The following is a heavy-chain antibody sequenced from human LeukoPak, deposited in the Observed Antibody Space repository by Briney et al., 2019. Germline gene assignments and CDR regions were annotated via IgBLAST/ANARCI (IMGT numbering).Heavy chain of an antibody. V-gene: IGHV3-9*01. D-gene: IGHD2-15*01. CDR2: ISWNSGSI. CDR3: AKADGSGHPLSPDYYMDV. J-gene: IGHJ6*03. Sequence: GGSLRLSCAASGFTFDDYAMHWVRQAPGKGLEWVSGISWNSGSIGYADSVKGRFTISRDNAKNSLYLQMNSLRAEDTALYYCAKADGSGHPLSPDYYMDVWGKGTTVTVSS. CDR1: GFTFDDYA.